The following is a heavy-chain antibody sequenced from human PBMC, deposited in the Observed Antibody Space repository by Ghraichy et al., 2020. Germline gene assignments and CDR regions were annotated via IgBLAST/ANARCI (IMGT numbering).Heavy chain of an antibody. Sequence: SETLSLTCTVSGGSISSYYWSWIRQPPGKGLEWIGYIYYSGSTNYNPSLKSRVTISVDTSKNQFSLKLSSVTAADTAMYYCARVGGYCSGGSCYHYYYYYGMDVWGQGTTVTVSS. J-gene: IGHJ6*02. V-gene: IGHV4-59*01. D-gene: IGHD2-15*01. CDR2: IYYSGST. CDR1: GGSISSYY. CDR3: ARVGGYCSGGSCYHYYYYYGMDV.